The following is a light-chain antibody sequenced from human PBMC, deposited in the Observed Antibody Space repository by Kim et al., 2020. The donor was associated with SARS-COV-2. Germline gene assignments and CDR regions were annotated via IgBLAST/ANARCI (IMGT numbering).Light chain of an antibody. CDR2: INN. CDR1: SSNIGSNT. V-gene: IGLV1-44*01. Sequence: QRVTISCSGRSSNIGSNTVNCFQQLPGTAPKRLIYINNQRPSGVPDRFSGSNSGTSASLAISGLQSEDEADYYCATWDDSLNGGVFGGGTQLTVL. CDR3: ATWDDSLNGGV. J-gene: IGLJ2*01.